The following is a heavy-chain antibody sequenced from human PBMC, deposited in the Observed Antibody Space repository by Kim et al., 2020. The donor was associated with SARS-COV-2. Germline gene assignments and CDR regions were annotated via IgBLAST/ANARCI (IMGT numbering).Heavy chain of an antibody. CDR1: GFTFSSYA. J-gene: IGHJ3*02. CDR3: ARPQGGSYYDAFDI. CDR2: ISYDGSNK. V-gene: IGHV3-30-3*01. Sequence: GGSLRLSCAASGFTFSSYAMHWVRQAPGKGLEWVAVISYDGSNKYYADSVKGRFTISRDNSKNTLYLQMNSLRAEDTAVYYCARPQGGSYYDAFDIWGQGTMVTVSS. D-gene: IGHD1-26*01.